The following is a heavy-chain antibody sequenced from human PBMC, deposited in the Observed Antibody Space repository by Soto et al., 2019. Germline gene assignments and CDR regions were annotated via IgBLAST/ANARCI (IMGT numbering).Heavy chain of an antibody. CDR1: GITFSSYA. CDR3: AKDGSGSYQPPVFDY. D-gene: IGHD1-26*01. V-gene: IGHV3-23*01. Sequence: EVQLLESGVGLVQPGGSLRLSCAVSGITFSSYAMSWVRQAPGKGLEWVSGVSGDTGSTFYADSVKGRCNVSRDTSKNPWYLNLNSLRADDTAVYYCAKDGSGSYQPPVFDYWGQGNLVTVPS. CDR2: VSGDTGST. J-gene: IGHJ4*02.